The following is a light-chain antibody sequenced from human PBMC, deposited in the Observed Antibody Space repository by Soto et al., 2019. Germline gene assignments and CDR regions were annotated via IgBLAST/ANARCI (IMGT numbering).Light chain of an antibody. V-gene: IGKV3-20*01. CDR2: RAS. CDR3: QLYGTSPGFT. J-gene: IGKJ3*01. Sequence: EIVLTQSPGTLSLSPGERATLSCRASQSVSSNSLAWYQQKPGQAPRLLIYRASSRAPGIPDRFSGSGSGTDFALTISRLEPEDFAVYYCQLYGTSPGFTFGPGTKVDIK. CDR1: QSVSSNS.